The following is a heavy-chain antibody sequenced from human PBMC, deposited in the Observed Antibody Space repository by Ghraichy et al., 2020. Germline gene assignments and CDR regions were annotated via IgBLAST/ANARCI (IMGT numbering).Heavy chain of an antibody. J-gene: IGHJ4*02. CDR2: IYYSGST. D-gene: IGHD1-26*01. Sequence: SETLSLTCTVSGGSISSSSYYWGWIRQPPGKGLEWIGSIYYSGSTYYNPSLKSRVTISVDTSKNQFSLKLSSVTAADTAVYYCARQSGSYVLGPGYWGQGTLVTVSS. CDR1: GGSISSSSYY. CDR3: ARQSGSYVLGPGY. V-gene: IGHV4-39*01.